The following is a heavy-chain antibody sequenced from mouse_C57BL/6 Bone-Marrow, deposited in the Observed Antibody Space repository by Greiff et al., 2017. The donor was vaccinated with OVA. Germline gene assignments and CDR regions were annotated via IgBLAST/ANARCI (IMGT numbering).Heavy chain of an antibody. D-gene: IGHD4-1*01. CDR3: ALTGSWFAY. CDR2: INPSTGGT. CDR1: GYTFTSYW. V-gene: IGHV1-53*01. J-gene: IGHJ3*01. Sequence: QVQLQQPGTDLVKPGASVKLSCKASGYTFTSYWMHWVKQRPGQGLEWIGNINPSTGGTNSNEKFKSKATLTVDKSSSTAHMQVISVTSEATEVYDCALTGSWFAYGGQGTLVTVSA.